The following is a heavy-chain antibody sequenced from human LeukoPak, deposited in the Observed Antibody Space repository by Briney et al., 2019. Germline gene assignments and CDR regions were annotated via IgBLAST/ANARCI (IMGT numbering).Heavy chain of an antibody. J-gene: IGHJ3*02. Sequence: PSETLSLTCTVSGGSISSYYWSWIRQPPGKGLEWIGYIYYSGSTNYNRSLKSRVTISVDTSKDQFSLKLSSVTAADTAVYYCARGRIVEIGDAFDIWGQGTMVTVSS. CDR2: IYYSGST. CDR3: ARGRIVEIGDAFDI. V-gene: IGHV4-59*01. D-gene: IGHD1-26*01. CDR1: GGSISSYY.